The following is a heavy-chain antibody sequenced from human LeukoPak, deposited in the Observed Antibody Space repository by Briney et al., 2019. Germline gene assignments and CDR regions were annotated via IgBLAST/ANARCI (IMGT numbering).Heavy chain of an antibody. Sequence: GGSLRLSCAASGFTFSSYGMHWVRQAPGKGLEWVAFIRYDGSNKYYADSVKGRFTISRDNSKNTLYLQMNSLRAEDTAVYYCAKVHDFWSGYYPFDYWGQGTLVTVSS. V-gene: IGHV3-30*02. CDR1: GFTFSSYG. CDR3: AKVHDFWSGYYPFDY. D-gene: IGHD3-3*01. CDR2: IRYDGSNK. J-gene: IGHJ4*02.